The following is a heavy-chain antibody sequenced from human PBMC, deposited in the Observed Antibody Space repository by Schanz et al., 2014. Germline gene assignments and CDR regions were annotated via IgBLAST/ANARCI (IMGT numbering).Heavy chain of an antibody. Sequence: QVQLQESGPGLVKPSQTLSLTCSVSGGSISSGSYYWNWIRQPAGKGLEWIESIYYSGSTYYNPSLKSRVTISVAPSKTQSSLKVRSVTAADTAVYYCALREKPYGPFASWGQGALVTVSS. CDR3: ALREKPYGPFAS. D-gene: IGHD3-10*01. CDR1: GGSISSGSYY. CDR2: IYYSGST. J-gene: IGHJ4*02. V-gene: IGHV4-61*02.